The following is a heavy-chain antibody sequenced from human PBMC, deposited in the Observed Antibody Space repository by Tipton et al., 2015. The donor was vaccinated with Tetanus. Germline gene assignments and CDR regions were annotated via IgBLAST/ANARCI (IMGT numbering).Heavy chain of an antibody. Sequence: LRLSCTVSGGSISSGDYYWSWIRQPPGKGLEWIGYIYYSGSTYYNPSLKSRVTISVDTSKNQFSLKLSSVTAADTAVYYCARDLSYGSGSYSVDYWGQGTLVTVSS. CDR2: IYYSGST. CDR1: GGSISSGDYY. D-gene: IGHD3-10*01. V-gene: IGHV4-30-4*01. J-gene: IGHJ4*02. CDR3: ARDLSYGSGSYSVDY.